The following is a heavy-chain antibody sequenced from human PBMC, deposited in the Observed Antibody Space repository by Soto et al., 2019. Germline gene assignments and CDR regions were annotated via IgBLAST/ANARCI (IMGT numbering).Heavy chain of an antibody. CDR1: GFTFDDYT. CDR2: ISWDGGST. CDR3: AKDIERYCSGGSCPEWFDP. V-gene: IGHV3-43*01. J-gene: IGHJ5*02. D-gene: IGHD2-15*01. Sequence: EVQLVESGGVVVQPGGSPRLSCAASGFTFDDYTMHWVRQAPGKGLEWVSLISWDGGSTYYADSVKGRFTISRDNSKNSLYLQMNSLRTEDTALYYCAKDIERYCSGGSCPEWFDPWGQGTLVTVSS.